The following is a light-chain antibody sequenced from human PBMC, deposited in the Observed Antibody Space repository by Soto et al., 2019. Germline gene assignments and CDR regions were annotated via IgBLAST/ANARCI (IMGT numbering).Light chain of an antibody. Sequence: QSVLTQPPSVSGAPGQRVTISCTWSSSNIGAGYDVHWYQQLPGTAPKLLIYGNSNRPSGVPDRFSGSKSGTSASLAITGLQAEDEADYYCQSYDSSLSGYVFGTGTQ. J-gene: IGLJ1*01. CDR2: GNS. CDR1: SSNIGAGYD. V-gene: IGLV1-40*01. CDR3: QSYDSSLSGYV.